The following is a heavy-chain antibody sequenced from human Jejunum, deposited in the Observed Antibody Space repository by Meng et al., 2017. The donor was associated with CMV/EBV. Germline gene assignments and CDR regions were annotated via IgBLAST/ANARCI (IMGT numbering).Heavy chain of an antibody. V-gene: IGHV3-23*01. CDR2: ISGSGDDT. CDR3: ARDPGATFFYYYFSMDV. CDR1: YA. D-gene: IGHD1-1*01. Sequence: YAMTWVRQAPGKGLEWVSAISGSGDDTHYADSMKGRFTISRDNSKNTVYLQLVSLTAEDTAVYYCARDPGATFFYYYFSMDVWGQGTTVTVSS. J-gene: IGHJ6*02.